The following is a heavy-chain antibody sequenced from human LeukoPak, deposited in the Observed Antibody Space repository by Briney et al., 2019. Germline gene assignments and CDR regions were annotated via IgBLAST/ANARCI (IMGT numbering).Heavy chain of an antibody. V-gene: IGHV3-23*01. Sequence: GGFLRLSCAASGFTFSSYAMSWVRQAPGKGLEWVSAISGSGGSTYYADSVKGRFTISRDNSKNTLYLQMNSLRAEDTAVYYCAKDKRRITMMGLIAYWGQGTLVTVSS. D-gene: IGHD3-22*01. CDR3: AKDKRRITMMGLIAY. J-gene: IGHJ4*02. CDR2: ISGSGGST. CDR1: GFTFSSYA.